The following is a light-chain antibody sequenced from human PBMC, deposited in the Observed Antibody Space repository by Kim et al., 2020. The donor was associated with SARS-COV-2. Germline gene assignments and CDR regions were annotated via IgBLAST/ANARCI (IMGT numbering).Light chain of an antibody. CDR2: E. CDR3: QSYDTSLRAWV. V-gene: IGLV1-40*01. Sequence: QSVLTQPPSVSGAPGQRVTISCTGSSSNIGAGYAVHWYHHLPGTAPKLLIYENRPSGVPDRFSGSKSGTSASLAITGLQAEDEADYYCQSYDTSLRAWVFGGGTQLTVL. J-gene: IGLJ3*02. CDR1: SSNIGAGYA.